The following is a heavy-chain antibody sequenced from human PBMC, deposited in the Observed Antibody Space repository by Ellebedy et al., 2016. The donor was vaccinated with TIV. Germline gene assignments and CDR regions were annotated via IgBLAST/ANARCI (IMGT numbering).Heavy chain of an antibody. V-gene: IGHV1-3*01. J-gene: IGHJ4*02. CDR1: GYTFTSYA. CDR3: AREGRFGSGYLDY. CDR2: INAGNGNT. Sequence: ASVKVSXXASGYTFTSYAMHWVRQAPGQRLEWMGWINAGNGNTKYSQKFQGRVTTTRDTSANTVYLELSSLRSEDTAVYYCAREGRFGSGYLDYWGQGTLVTVSS. D-gene: IGHD3-3*01.